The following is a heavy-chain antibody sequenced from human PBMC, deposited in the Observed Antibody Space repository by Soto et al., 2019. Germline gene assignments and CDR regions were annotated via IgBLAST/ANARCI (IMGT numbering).Heavy chain of an antibody. D-gene: IGHD2-15*01. J-gene: IGHJ6*02. Sequence: ASVKVSFKASGYTFTSYAMHWVRQAPGQRLEWMGWINAGNGNTKYSQKFQGRVTITRDTSASTAYMELSSLRSEDTAVYYCARDLGYCSGGSCYLIYGMDVWGQGTTVTVSS. V-gene: IGHV1-3*01. CDR3: ARDLGYCSGGSCYLIYGMDV. CDR1: GYTFTSYA. CDR2: INAGNGNT.